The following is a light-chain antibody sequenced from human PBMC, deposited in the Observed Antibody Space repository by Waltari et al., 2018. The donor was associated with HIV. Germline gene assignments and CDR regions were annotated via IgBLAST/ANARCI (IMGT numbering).Light chain of an antibody. CDR1: QTVNSW. CDR3: QQYNTYPWT. CDR2: KAS. J-gene: IGKJ1*01. Sequence: DIQLTQSPSTLSASVGDRVMITCRASQTVNSWLAWYQQKSGTAPKVLIYKASNLKSGVSARFSGSGFGAEFPLTISSLQPDDLATYYCQQYNTYPWTFGQGTRVEIK. V-gene: IGKV1-5*03.